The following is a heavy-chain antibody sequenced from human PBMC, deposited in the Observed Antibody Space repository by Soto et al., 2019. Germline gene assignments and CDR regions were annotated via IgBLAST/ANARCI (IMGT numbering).Heavy chain of an antibody. CDR1: GGSISSGDYY. CDR3: ARNDYGDQKPPFPDY. D-gene: IGHD4-17*01. V-gene: IGHV4-30-4*01. Sequence: QVQLQESGPGLVKPSQTLSLTCTVSGGSISSGDYYWSWIRQPPGKGLEWVGYINYSGSTYYNPPLKSRVTISVHTSKNQFSLKLSSVTAADTAVYYCARNDYGDQKPPFPDYWGQGTLVTVSS. J-gene: IGHJ4*02. CDR2: INYSGST.